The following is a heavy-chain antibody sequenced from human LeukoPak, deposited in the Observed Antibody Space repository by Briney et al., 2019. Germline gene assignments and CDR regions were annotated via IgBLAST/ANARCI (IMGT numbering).Heavy chain of an antibody. CDR2: INSGGGNT. CDR3: VMYTSGWD. D-gene: IGHD6-25*01. J-gene: IGHJ4*02. CDR1: GSTISSYY. V-gene: IGHV3-74*01. Sequence: GGSLRLSCAVSGSTISSYYMHWVRQVPGKGLVWVSRINSGGGNTVYADSVKGRFTISRDNAKNTLYLQMNSLRAEDTAVYYCVMYTSGWDWGQGTLVTVSS.